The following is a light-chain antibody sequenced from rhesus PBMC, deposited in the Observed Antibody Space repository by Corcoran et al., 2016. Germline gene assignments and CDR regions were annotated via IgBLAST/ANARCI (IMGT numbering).Light chain of an antibody. Sequence: QVILTQSPATLSLSPGERATLSCRASQSVSSYLAWYQQKPGPAPRLLIYGASSRATGNPDRFSGSGSGTDFTLTISSLGPEDVGVYHCYQHSSGYSFGQGTKVEIK. V-gene: IGKV3-10*01. CDR1: QSVSSY. CDR2: GAS. J-gene: IGKJ2*01. CDR3: YQHSSGYS.